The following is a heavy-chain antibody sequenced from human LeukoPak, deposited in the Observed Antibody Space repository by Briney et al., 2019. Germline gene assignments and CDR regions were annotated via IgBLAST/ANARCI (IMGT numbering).Heavy chain of an antibody. CDR2: ISDTGATT. CDR3: AKDTSIGRYCTNGVCSPFDY. CDR1: GFAFSSYA. Sequence: GGSLRLSCAGSGFAFSSYAMSWVRQAPGKGLEWASAISDTGATTYDADSVKGRFTISRDNSRSTLYLQMNSLRAEDTALYYCAKDTSIGRYCTNGVCSPFDYWGQGTLVTVSS. V-gene: IGHV3-23*01. J-gene: IGHJ4*02. D-gene: IGHD2-8*01.